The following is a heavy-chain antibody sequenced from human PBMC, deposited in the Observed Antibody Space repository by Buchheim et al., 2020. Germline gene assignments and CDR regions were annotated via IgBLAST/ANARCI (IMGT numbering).Heavy chain of an antibody. CDR3: ARGGRIAAAGRAFDY. CDR2: INHSGST. CDR1: GGSFSGYY. D-gene: IGHD6-13*01. Sequence: QVQLQQWGAGLLKPSETLSLTCAVYGGSFSGYYWSWIRQPPGKGLEWIGEINHSGSTTYNPSLKSRVPISVDTSNTPFSLNLSSVTAADTAVEYCARGGRIAAAGRAFDYWGQGTL. V-gene: IGHV4-34*01. J-gene: IGHJ4*02.